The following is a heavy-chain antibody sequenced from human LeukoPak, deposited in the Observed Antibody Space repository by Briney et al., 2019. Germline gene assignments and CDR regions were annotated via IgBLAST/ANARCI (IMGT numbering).Heavy chain of an antibody. V-gene: IGHV3-7*03. CDR3: AREGLLAYCGGDCYAFDI. D-gene: IGHD2-21*02. CDR2: IKQDGSEK. Sequence: GGSLRLSCAASGFTFSSYWMSWVRQAPGKGLEWVANIKQDGSEKYYVDSVKGRFTISRDNAKNSLYLQMNSLRAEDTALYYCAREGLLAYCGGDCYAFDIWGQGTMVTVSS. J-gene: IGHJ3*02. CDR1: GFTFSSYW.